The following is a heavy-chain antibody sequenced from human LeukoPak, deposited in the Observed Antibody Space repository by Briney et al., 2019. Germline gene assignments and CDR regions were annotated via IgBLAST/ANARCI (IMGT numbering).Heavy chain of an antibody. CDR2: IYYSGST. CDR1: GGSISNSSSY. V-gene: IGHV4-39*07. CDR3: ARVYYSSSYDYWYFDL. J-gene: IGHJ2*01. Sequence: SPSETLSLTCTVSGGSISNSSSYWGWIRQPPGKGLEWIGSIYYSGSTNYNRSLKSRVTISVDTSKNQFSLKLSSVAAADTAVYYCARVYYSSSYDYWYFDLWGRGTLVTVSS. D-gene: IGHD6-13*01.